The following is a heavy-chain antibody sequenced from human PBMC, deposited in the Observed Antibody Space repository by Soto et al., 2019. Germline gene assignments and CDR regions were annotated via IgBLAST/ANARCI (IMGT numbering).Heavy chain of an antibody. CDR3: ATSAY. CDR2: INEDGSAR. J-gene: IGHJ4*02. V-gene: IGHV3-7*01. CDR1: GVPFSTYW. Sequence: PGGSLRLSYAASGVPFSTYWMSWVRQAPGKGPEWVANINEDGSARKYVDSVEGRFTISRDNAKNSLFLHLNSLRTEDTAVYYCATSAYWGQGVLVTVSS.